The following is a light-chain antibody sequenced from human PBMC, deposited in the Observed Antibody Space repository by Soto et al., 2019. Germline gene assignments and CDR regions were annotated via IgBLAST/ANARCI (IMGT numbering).Light chain of an antibody. CDR3: CSYAGSYTFWV. Sequence: QSALTQPRSVSGSPGQSVTISCTGTSSDVGGYNYVSWYQQHPGKAPKLMIYDVSKRPSGVPDRFSGSKSGNTASLTISGLQAEYEADYYCCSYAGSYTFWVFGGGTNLTVL. CDR2: DVS. J-gene: IGLJ3*02. CDR1: SSDVGGYNY. V-gene: IGLV2-11*01.